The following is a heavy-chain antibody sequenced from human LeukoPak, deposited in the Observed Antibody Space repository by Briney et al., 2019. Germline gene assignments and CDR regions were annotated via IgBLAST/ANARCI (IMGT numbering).Heavy chain of an antibody. CDR2: IYSGGST. CDR3: ARVLGTPYYYYYYMDV. V-gene: IGHV3-53*01. D-gene: IGHD7-27*01. Sequence: GGSLRLSCAASGFTVSSNYMSWVRQAPGKGLEWVSVIYSGGSTNYADSVKGRFTISRDNSKNTLYLQMNSLRAEDTAVYYCARVLGTPYYYYYYMDVWGKGTTVTVSS. CDR1: GFTVSSNY. J-gene: IGHJ6*03.